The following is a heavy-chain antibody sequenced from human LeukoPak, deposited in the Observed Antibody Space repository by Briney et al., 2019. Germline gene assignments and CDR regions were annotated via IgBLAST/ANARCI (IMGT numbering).Heavy chain of an antibody. D-gene: IGHD2-2*01. CDR2: IYHSGST. J-gene: IGHJ6*02. Sequence: SGTLSPTCAVSGGSISSSNWWSWVRQPPGKGLEWIGEIYHSGSTNYNPSLKSRVTISVDKSKNQFSLKLSSVTAADTAVYYCARENCSSTSCKLYYGMDVWGQGTTVTVS. CDR1: GGSISSSNW. CDR3: ARENCSSTSCKLYYGMDV. V-gene: IGHV4-4*02.